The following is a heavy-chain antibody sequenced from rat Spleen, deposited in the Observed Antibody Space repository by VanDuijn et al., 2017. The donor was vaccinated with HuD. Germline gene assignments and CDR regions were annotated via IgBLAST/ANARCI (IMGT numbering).Heavy chain of an antibody. D-gene: IGHD4-4*01. CDR2: VSSGGTT. J-gene: IGHJ4*01. V-gene: IGHV2S12*01. Sequence: QVQLKESGPGLVQPSQTLSLTCTVSGFSLTSNGVSWVRQPPGKGLEWIAAVSSGGTTYYSSALKSRLSISRDTSKSQVFFKMNSLQTEDTAMYFCARSRDSGFVMDAWGQGASVTVSS. CDR1: GFSLTSNG. CDR3: ARSRDSGFVMDA.